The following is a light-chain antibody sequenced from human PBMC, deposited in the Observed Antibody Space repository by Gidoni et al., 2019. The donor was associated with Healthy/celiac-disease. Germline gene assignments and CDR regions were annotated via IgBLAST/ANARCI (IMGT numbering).Light chain of an antibody. V-gene: IGKV3-11*01. CDR2: DAS. Sequence: DIVLTQSPATLYLSPGERATLSCRASQSVSSYLAWYQQKPGQAPRLLIYDASNRATGIPARFSGSGSGTDFTLTISSLEPEDFAVYYCQQRSNWPWTFXQXTKVEIK. J-gene: IGKJ1*01. CDR3: QQRSNWPWT. CDR1: QSVSSY.